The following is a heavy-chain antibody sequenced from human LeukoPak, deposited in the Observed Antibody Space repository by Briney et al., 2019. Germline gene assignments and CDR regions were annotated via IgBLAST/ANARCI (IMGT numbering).Heavy chain of an antibody. J-gene: IGHJ4*02. V-gene: IGHV1-69*13. CDR3: ARSGTRGYSGYDSVSYFDY. D-gene: IGHD5-12*01. CDR1: GGTFISYA. CDR2: IIPIFGTA. Sequence: SVKVSCRASGGTFISYAISWVRQAPGQGLEWMGGIIPIFGTANYAQKFQGRVTITADESTSTAYMELSSLRSEDTAVYYCARSGTRGYSGYDSVSYFDYWGQGTLVTVSS.